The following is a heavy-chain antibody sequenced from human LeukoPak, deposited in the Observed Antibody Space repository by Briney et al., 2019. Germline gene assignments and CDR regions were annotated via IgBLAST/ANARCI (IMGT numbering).Heavy chain of an antibody. CDR2: IIPIFGTA. Sequence: SVKVSCKASGGTFSSYAISWVRQAPGQGLEWTGGIIPIFGTANYAQKFQGRVTITADESTSTAYMELSSLRSEDTAVYYCARSPPTTVVTKYYFDYWGQGTLVTVSS. D-gene: IGHD4-23*01. V-gene: IGHV1-69*13. CDR3: ARSPPTTVVTKYYFDY. J-gene: IGHJ4*02. CDR1: GGTFSSYA.